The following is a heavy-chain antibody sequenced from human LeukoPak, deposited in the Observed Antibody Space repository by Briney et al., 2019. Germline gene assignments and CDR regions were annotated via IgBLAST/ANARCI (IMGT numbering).Heavy chain of an antibody. J-gene: IGHJ6*02. CDR2: ISAYNGNT. V-gene: IGHV1-18*01. Sequence: ASVKVSCKASGYTFTSYGISWVRQAHGQGLEWMGWISAYNGNTNYAQKLQGRVTMTTDTSTSTAYMELRSLRSDDTAVYYCARDRGLRFLEWLSYYYGMDVWGQGTTVTVSS. CDR3: ARDRGLRFLEWLSYYYGMDV. D-gene: IGHD3-3*01. CDR1: GYTFTSYG.